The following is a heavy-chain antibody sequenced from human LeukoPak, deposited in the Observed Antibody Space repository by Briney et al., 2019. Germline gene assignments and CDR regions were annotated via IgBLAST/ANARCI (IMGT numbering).Heavy chain of an antibody. V-gene: IGHV3-23*01. CDR2: ISGSGGST. CDR3: AKDPNWGVALYYFDY. Sequence: GGSLRLSCAASGFTFSGYAMSWVRQAPGKGLEWVSAISGSGGSTYYADSVKGRFTISRDNSKNTLYLQMNSLRAEDTAVYYCAKDPNWGVALYYFDYWGQGTLVTVSS. D-gene: IGHD7-27*01. J-gene: IGHJ4*02. CDR1: GFTFSGYA.